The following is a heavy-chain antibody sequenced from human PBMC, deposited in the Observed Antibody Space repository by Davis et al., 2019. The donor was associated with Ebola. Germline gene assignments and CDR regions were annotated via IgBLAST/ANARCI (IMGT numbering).Heavy chain of an antibody. D-gene: IGHD3-10*01. V-gene: IGHV3-30-3*01. CDR3: VKGVRSSTPRDY. CDR1: GFTFSSYA. J-gene: IGHJ4*02. Sequence: PGGSLRLSCAASGFTFSSYAMHWVRQAPGKGLEWVAVISYDGSNKYYADSVKGRFTISRDNSKNTLYLQMNSLRAEDTAVYYCVKGVRSSTPRDYWGQGTLVTVSS. CDR2: ISYDGSNK.